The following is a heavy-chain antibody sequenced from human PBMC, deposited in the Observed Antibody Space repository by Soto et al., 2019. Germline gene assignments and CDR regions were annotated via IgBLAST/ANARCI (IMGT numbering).Heavy chain of an antibody. CDR1: GASISTYY. CDR2: MYYSGST. D-gene: IGHD2-15*01. CDR3: ARGTALGYSPQGWFDP. V-gene: IGHV4-59*01. J-gene: IGHJ5*02. Sequence: SETLSLTCTVSGASISTYYWSWIRQPPGKGLEWIGYMYYSGSTYHNPSLKSRVTISIDRSKNQFSLKLSSVTAADTAVYYCARGTALGYSPQGWFDPWGQGTLVTVSS.